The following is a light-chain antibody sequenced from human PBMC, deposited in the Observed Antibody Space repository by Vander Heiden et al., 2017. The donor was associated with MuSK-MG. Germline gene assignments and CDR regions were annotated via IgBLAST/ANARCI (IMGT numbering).Light chain of an antibody. CDR3: QQYNNWPPIT. Sequence: EILLTQFPATLSVFPGERATRSCSARQNVNTNLARYQHKPGQAPRLLIFYTSTRATDIPARFSGSGFGTEFTLTISSPQLEDFAVYYCQQYNNWPPITFGQGTRLEIK. V-gene: IGKV3D-15*01. CDR2: YTS. J-gene: IGKJ5*01. CDR1: QNVNTN.